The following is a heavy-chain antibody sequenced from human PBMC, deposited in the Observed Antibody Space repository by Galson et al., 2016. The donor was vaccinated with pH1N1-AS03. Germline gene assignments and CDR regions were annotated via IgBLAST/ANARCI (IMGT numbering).Heavy chain of an antibody. CDR1: AFPLRNYA. Sequence: SLRLSCAASAFPLRNYALRWVRQAPGKGLEWVSTLGSGGDTHYADSVKGRFTISRDKSKNTMYLQMNSLRAEDTAVYYCAKAGYYDSRGHSASFDYWGQGTLVTVSS. V-gene: IGHV3-23*01. J-gene: IGHJ4*02. D-gene: IGHD3-22*01. CDR2: LGSGGDT. CDR3: AKAGYYDSRGHSASFDY.